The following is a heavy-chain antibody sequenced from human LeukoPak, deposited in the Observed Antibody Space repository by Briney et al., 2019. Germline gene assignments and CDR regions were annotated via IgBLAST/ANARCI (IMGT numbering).Heavy chain of an antibody. CDR1: GYSFTSHY. CDR3: ARDPARFYGGNSEYYYYYMDV. CDR2: INPSGSST. V-gene: IGHV1-46*01. D-gene: IGHD4-23*01. Sequence: GASVKVSCKASGYSFTSHYMHWVRQAPGQGREWMGLINPSGSSTLYAQKFQGRVTMTRDMSTTTDYMELSSLRSEDTAVYYCARDPARFYGGNSEYYYYYMDVWGKGTTVTISS. J-gene: IGHJ6*03.